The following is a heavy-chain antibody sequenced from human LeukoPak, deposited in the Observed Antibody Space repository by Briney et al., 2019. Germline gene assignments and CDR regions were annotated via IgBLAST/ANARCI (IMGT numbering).Heavy chain of an antibody. D-gene: IGHD3-9*01. CDR1: GFTFSSYG. CDR3: AKDLRCLDWLFPRYGMDV. V-gene: IGHV3-30*18. J-gene: IGHJ6*02. CDR2: ISYDGSNK. Sequence: GGSLRLSCAASGFTFSSYGMHWIRQAPGKGLEWVAVISYDGSNKYYADSVKGRFTISRDNSKNTLYLQMNSLRAEDTAVYYCAKDLRCLDWLFPRYGMDVWGQGTTVTVSS.